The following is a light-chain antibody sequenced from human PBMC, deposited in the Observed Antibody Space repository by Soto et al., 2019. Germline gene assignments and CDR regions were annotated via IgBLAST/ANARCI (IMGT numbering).Light chain of an antibody. Sequence: EIVLTQSPDTLSLSPGERATLSCRASQSVDSNYLAWYQQKPGQAPRLLIYGASNRPGGIPDKFSGSGSGTDFTLTINRLEPEDFAVYYCQQYGRSPYTFAQGTKLEI. CDR1: QSVDSNY. CDR3: QQYGRSPYT. V-gene: IGKV3-20*01. CDR2: GAS. J-gene: IGKJ2*01.